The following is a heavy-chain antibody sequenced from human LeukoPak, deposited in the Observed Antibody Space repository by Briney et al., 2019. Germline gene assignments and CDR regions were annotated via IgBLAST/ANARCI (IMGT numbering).Heavy chain of an antibody. J-gene: IGHJ3*02. CDR2: IYYSGST. CDR3: ARDGYNAFDI. D-gene: IGHD5-24*01. Sequence: SETLSLTCTVSGGSISSYFWSWIRQPPGKGLEWIGYIYYSGSTNYNRSLKSRVTISVDTSKNQFSLKLSSVTAADTAVYYCARDGYNAFDIWGQGTMVTVSS. V-gene: IGHV4-59*01. CDR1: GGSISSYF.